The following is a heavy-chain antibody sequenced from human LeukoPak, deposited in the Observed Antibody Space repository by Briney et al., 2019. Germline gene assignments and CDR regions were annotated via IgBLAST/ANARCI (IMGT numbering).Heavy chain of an antibody. Sequence: DGSLRLSCAASGFTFDDYGMHWVRQAPGKGLEWVSGINWNSGDVGYADSVKGRFTISRDNAKNSLYLQMNSLRPEDTALYYCAKDKTGDTAMVYYFDYWGPGTLVTVSS. CDR3: AKDKTGDTAMVYYFDY. V-gene: IGHV3-9*01. D-gene: IGHD5-18*01. CDR2: INWNSGDV. CDR1: GFTFDDYG. J-gene: IGHJ4*02.